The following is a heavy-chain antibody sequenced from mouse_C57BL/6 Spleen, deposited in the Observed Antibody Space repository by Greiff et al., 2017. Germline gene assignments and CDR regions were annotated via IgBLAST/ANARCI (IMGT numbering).Heavy chain of an antibody. Sequence: VQLQQSGAELVKPGASLKISWKASGYAFSSYWLSWVKQRPGKGLEWMGQIYPGDGDTNYNGKFKGKATLTADKSSSPAYMQLSSLTSEDSAVYFCARGSSAYAMDDWGQGTSVTVSS. CDR3: ARGSSAYAMDD. V-gene: IGHV1-80*01. J-gene: IGHJ4*01. D-gene: IGHD3-2*02. CDR2: IYPGDGDT. CDR1: GYAFSSYW.